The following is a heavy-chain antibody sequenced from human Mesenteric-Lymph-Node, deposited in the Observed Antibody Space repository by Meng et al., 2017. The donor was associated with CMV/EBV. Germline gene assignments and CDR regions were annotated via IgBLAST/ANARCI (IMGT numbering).Heavy chain of an antibody. V-gene: IGHV4-39*01. J-gene: IGHJ5*02. CDR2: IYYSGST. D-gene: IGHD3-10*01. CDR1: GGSISSSSYY. CDR3: ARPHYYGSGSSPWFDP. Sequence: QVQLQESGPGLVKPSQNLSLTCAVSGGSISSSSYYWGWIRQPPGKGLEWIGSIYYSGSTYYNPSLKSRVTISVDTSKNQFSLKLSSVTAADTAVYYCARPHYYGSGSSPWFDPWGQGTLVTVSS.